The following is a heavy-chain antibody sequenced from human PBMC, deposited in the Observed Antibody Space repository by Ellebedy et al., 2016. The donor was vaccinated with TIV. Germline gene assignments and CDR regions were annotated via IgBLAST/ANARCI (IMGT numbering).Heavy chain of an antibody. V-gene: IGHV3-66*01. CDR3: ARASFYDVDLSGWYFDL. CDR2: IYTDAST. Sequence: GGSLRLSCAASKFTVSYNYINWARQAPGKGPEWVSGIYTDASTYSADSVKGRFTISRANSKNTLYLQMNSLRTEDTAMYYCARASFYDVDLSGWYFDLWGRGTLVTVSS. J-gene: IGHJ2*01. CDR1: KFTVSYNY. D-gene: IGHD3-10*02.